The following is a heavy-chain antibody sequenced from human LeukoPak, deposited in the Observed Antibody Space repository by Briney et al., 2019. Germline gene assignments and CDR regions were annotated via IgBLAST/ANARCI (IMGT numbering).Heavy chain of an antibody. J-gene: IGHJ4*02. CDR1: GYTFTGYY. V-gene: IGHV1-18*04. CDR2: ISAYNGNT. Sequence: ASVKVSCKASGYTFTGYYMHWVRQAPGQGLEWMGWISAYNGNTNYAQKLQGRVTMTTDTSTSTAYMELRSLRSDDTAVYYCARESSSSEDYWGQGTLVTVSS. CDR3: ARESSSSEDY. D-gene: IGHD6-6*01.